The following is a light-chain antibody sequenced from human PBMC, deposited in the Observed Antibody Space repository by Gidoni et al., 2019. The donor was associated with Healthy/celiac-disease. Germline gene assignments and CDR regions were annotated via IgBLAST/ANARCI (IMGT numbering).Light chain of an antibody. CDR3: QQYGSSRWT. J-gene: IGKJ1*01. CDR2: GAS. V-gene: IGKV3-20*01. CDR1: QSFSSSD. Sequence: EIVLTQSPGTLSLSPGERATLSCRASQSFSSSDLAWYQQKPGQAPRLLIYGASSRSTGIHHRFSSSGSGADFTITISRLEPEDVAVYYCQQYGSSRWTFGQGTKVEIK.